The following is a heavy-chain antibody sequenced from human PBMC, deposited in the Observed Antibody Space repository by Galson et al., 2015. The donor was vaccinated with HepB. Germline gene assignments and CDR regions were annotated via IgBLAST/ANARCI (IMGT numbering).Heavy chain of an antibody. CDR1: GFTFNDSA. D-gene: IGHD3-10*01. J-gene: IGHJ6*04. CDR2: IRSKANSYAT. CDR3: ASTYGPGFLDV. V-gene: IGHV3-73*01. Sequence: SLRLSCAASGFTFNDSAMHWVPQASGKGLEWVGRIRSKANSYATTYVASVKGRFTISRDDSKNTAYLQMNSLKTEDTAVYYCASTYGPGFLDVWGKGTTVTVSS.